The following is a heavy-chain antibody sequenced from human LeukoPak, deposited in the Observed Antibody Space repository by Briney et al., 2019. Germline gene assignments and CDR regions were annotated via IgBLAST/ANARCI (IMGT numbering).Heavy chain of an antibody. CDR2: ISGSGGST. Sequence: GGSLRLSCAASGFTFSSYAMSWVRQAPGKGLEWVSAISGSGGSTYYADSVKGRFTISRDNSKNTLYLQMNSLRAEDTAVYYCAKARKWELLRPYYFDYWGQGTLVTVSS. J-gene: IGHJ4*02. V-gene: IGHV3-23*01. D-gene: IGHD1-26*01. CDR1: GFTFSSYA. CDR3: AKARKWELLRPYYFDY.